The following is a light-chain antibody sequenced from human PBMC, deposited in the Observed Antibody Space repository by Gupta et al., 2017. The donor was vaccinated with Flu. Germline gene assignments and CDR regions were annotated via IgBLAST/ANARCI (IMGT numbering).Light chain of an antibody. V-gene: IGKV4-1*01. CDR2: WAS. J-gene: IGKJ1*01. Sequence: DIVMTQSPDSLAVSLGERATINCRSSRSVLYSSNNKNYLAWYQQKPGQPPKLLIYWASTRESGVPDRFSGSGSGKDFTLTISSRQAEDVAVYYCQQYYATASWTFGQGTKVEIK. CDR1: RSVLYSSNNKNY. CDR3: QQYYATASWT.